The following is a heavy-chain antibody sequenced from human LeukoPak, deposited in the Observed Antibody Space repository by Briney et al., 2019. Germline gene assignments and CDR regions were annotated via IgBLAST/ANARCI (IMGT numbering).Heavy chain of an antibody. J-gene: IGHJ4*02. D-gene: IGHD3-9*01. CDR1: GFIFSTYA. CDR2: ISGSGGTT. Sequence: PGGSLRLSCAASGFIFSTYATSWVRQAPGKGLEWVSSISGSGGTTYYADSVKGRFTISRDNSKNTLYLQMNSLRVEDSAAYYCAKAINPHYDILSGYYTPFDYWGQGTLVTVSS. V-gene: IGHV3-23*01. CDR3: AKAINPHYDILSGYYTPFDY.